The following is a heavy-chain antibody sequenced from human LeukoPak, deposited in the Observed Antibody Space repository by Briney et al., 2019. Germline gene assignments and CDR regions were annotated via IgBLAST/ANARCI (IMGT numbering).Heavy chain of an antibody. CDR2: ISGSGGST. Sequence: GGSLRLSCAASGFTFSSYAMSWVRQAPGKGLEWVSAISGSGGSTYYADSVKGRFTISRDNSKNTLYLQMNSLRAEDTAVYYCAKGLYDSSGYYPVDAFDIWGQGTMVTGSS. D-gene: IGHD3-22*01. J-gene: IGHJ3*02. V-gene: IGHV3-23*01. CDR3: AKGLYDSSGYYPVDAFDI. CDR1: GFTFSSYA.